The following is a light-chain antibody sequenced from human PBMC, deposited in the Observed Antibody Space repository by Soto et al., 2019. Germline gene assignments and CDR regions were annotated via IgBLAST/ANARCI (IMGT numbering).Light chain of an antibody. J-gene: IGKJ1*01. Sequence: DILLTQSPSSLSASVGDRVTLTCRASQSVSSYLPWYQQKPGQAPRLLMYEASTWTSGVPARFSGSGSGTEFTLTISSLEPDDFAVYYCQQYNRSPWTFGQGTKV. CDR2: EAS. V-gene: IGKV1-5*01. CDR1: QSVSSY. CDR3: QQYNRSPWT.